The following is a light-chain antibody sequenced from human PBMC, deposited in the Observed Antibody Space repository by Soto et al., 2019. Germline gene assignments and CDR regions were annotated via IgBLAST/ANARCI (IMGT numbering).Light chain of an antibody. CDR3: QSYDSSLRGSV. V-gene: IGLV1-40*01. CDR1: SSNIGAGYD. J-gene: IGLJ2*01. Sequence: QSVLTQPPSVSGAPGQRVTISCIGSSSNIGAGYDVHWYQQLPGTAPKLLIYGNSKRPSGVPDRFSGSKSGTSASLAITGLQADDEADYYCQSYDSSLRGSVFGGGTQLTVL. CDR2: GNS.